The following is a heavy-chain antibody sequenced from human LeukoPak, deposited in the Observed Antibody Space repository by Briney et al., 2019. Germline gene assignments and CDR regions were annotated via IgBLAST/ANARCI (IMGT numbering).Heavy chain of an antibody. CDR2: IYYSGST. J-gene: IGHJ4*02. D-gene: IGHD5-24*01. V-gene: IGHV4-59*01. CDR1: GGSISSYY. Sequence: SGTLSLTCTVSGGSISSYYWSWIRQPPGKGLEWIGYIYYSGSTNYNPSLKSRVTISVDTSKNQFSLKLSSVTAADTAVYYCARGLRDGYSRLFDYWGQGTLVTVSS. CDR3: ARGLRDGYSRLFDY.